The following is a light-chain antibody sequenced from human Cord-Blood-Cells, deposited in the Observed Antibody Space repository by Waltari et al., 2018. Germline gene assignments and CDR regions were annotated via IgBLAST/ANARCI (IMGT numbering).Light chain of an antibody. CDR3: QQYNNWSFT. CDR1: QSVSSN. CDR2: GAS. J-gene: IGKJ5*01. Sequence: EIVMTQSPATLSVPPGERAKLSCRASQSVSSNLAWYQQKPGQPPRLLIYGASTRATGIPARFSGSGSATEFTLTISSLQSEDFAVYYCQQYNNWSFTFGQGTRLEIK. V-gene: IGKV3-15*01.